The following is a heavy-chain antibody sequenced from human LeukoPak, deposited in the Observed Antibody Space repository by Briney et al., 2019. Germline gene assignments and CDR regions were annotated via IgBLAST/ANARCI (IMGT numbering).Heavy chain of an antibody. J-gene: IGHJ4*02. V-gene: IGHV1-18*01. Sequence: ASVKVSCKASGYTFSNYAINWVRQAPGQGLEWMGWISAYNGNTNYAQKLQGRVTMTTDTSTSTAYMELRSLRSDDTAVYYCARGQKIPMQDFDYWGQGTLVTASS. CDR2: ISAYNGNT. CDR3: ARGQKIPMQDFDY. CDR1: GYTFSNYA.